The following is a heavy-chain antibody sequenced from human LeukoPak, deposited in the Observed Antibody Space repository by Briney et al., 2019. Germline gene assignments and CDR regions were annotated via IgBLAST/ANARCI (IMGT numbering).Heavy chain of an antibody. D-gene: IGHD3-3*01. CDR1: GFTIGKSD. CDR3: TRDDFWSGYYPPRDY. V-gene: IGHV3-49*04. J-gene: IGHJ4*02. CDR2: IRSKAYGGTT. Sequence: GGSLRLSCATSGFTIGKSDMAWVRQAPGKGLEWVGFIRSKAYGGTTDYAASVKGRFTISRDDSKSIAYLQMNSLKTEDTAVYYCTRDDFWSGYYPPRDYWGQGTLVTVSS.